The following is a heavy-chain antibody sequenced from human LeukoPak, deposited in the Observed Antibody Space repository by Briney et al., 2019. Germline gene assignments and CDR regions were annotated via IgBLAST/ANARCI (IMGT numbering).Heavy chain of an antibody. CDR1: GFTFSRYW. D-gene: IGHD3-10*01. J-gene: IGHJ2*01. CDR2: INTDGSTT. V-gene: IGHV3-74*01. CDR3: TRVNTGNWYFDL. Sequence: GGSLRLSCAASGFTFSRYWMHWVRQAPGKGLVWVSRINTDGSTTSYADSVRGRFTISRDNPENTVYLQMNSLGAEDTALYFCTRVNTGNWYFDLWGRGTLVTVSS.